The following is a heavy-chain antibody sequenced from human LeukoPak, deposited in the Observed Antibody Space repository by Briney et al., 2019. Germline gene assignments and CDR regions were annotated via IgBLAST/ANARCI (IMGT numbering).Heavy chain of an antibody. CDR1: GFTFSNYW. Sequence: GGSLRLSCAASGFTFSNYWMSWVRQAPGKGLEWVSSISSSSSYIYYADSVKGRFTISRDNAKNSLYLQMNSLRAEDTAVYYCARVSSSYGTYYYYYYMDVWGKGTTVTVS. D-gene: IGHD6-6*01. CDR3: ARVSSSYGTYYYYYYMDV. CDR2: ISSSSSYI. V-gene: IGHV3-21*01. J-gene: IGHJ6*03.